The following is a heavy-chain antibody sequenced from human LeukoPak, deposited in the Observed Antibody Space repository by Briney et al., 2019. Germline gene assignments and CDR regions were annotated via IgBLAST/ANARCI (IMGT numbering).Heavy chain of an antibody. CDR1: GFTFSSFG. V-gene: IGHV3-30*03. CDR3: ARDPLRRGTSYLDN. D-gene: IGHD1-26*01. J-gene: IGHJ4*02. CDR2: ISFERNDK. Sequence: PGGSLRLSCAASGFTFSSFGFHWVRQAPGKGLEWLAIISFERNDKCYADSVKGRFTISGDESKNTLYLQMNSLRSEDTAVYYCARDPLRRGTSYLDNWGQGTLVTVAS.